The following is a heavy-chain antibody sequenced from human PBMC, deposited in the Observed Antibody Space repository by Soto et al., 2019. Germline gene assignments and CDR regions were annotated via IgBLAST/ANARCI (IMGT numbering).Heavy chain of an antibody. D-gene: IGHD6-6*01. CDR3: ASLSIAARPSDY. CDR1: GGSISSGDYY. V-gene: IGHV4-30-4*01. Sequence: PSETLSLTCTVSGGSISSGDYYWSWIRQPPGKGLEWIGYIYYSGSTYYIPSLKSRVTISVDTSKNQFSLKLSSVTAADTAVYYCASLSIAARPSDYWGQGTLVTVSS. J-gene: IGHJ4*02. CDR2: IYYSGST.